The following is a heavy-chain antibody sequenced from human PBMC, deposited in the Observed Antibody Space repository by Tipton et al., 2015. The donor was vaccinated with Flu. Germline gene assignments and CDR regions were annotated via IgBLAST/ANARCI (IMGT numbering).Heavy chain of an antibody. D-gene: IGHD2-15*01. Sequence: PGLVKPSETLSLTCVVSGYSITRRYYWAWIRQPPGKGLEWIGSGGANTYYNPSLRSRVTISVDTSKNQFSLRLTSVTAADTAVYYCALIMPFAAKVVYWGQGALVTVSS. CDR2: GGANT. J-gene: IGHJ4*02. CDR1: GYSITRRYY. CDR3: ALIMPFAAKVVY. V-gene: IGHV4-38-2*01.